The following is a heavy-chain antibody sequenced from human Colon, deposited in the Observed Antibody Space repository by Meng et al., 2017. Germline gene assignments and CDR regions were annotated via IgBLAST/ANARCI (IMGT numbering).Heavy chain of an antibody. CDR3: ARVIYASGNMAHLDC. Sequence: QVDVQGSGPRLVKPSGTLSLTCAVSGDSIRSSNWWSWVRQPPGRGLEWIGEIYHSGSTNYNPSLKNRLSLTVDKSKNQFSLTLHSVTAADTAVYYCARVIYASGNMAHLDCWGQGTLVTVSS. V-gene: IGHV4-4*02. J-gene: IGHJ4*02. D-gene: IGHD3-10*01. CDR1: GDSIRSSNW. CDR2: IYHSGST.